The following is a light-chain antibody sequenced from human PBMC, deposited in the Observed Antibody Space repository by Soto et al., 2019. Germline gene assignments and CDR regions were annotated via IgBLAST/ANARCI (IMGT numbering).Light chain of an antibody. CDR3: QQYGSSST. CDR2: GTS. J-gene: IGKJ4*01. Sequence: EIVLKQPPGTLSLSPGARATLPCRASQSVKSSYLAWYQHKPGQAPRLLIYGTSSRATGIPDRFNVSGSGTDFTLTLSRLEPEDSAMYDCQQYGSSSTFGGGTKVDI. V-gene: IGKV3-20*01. CDR1: QSVKSSY.